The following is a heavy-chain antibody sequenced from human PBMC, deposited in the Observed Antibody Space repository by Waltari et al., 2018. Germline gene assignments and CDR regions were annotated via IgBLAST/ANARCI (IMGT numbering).Heavy chain of an antibody. CDR2: VFYNGDT. CDR1: GGPFRSTSYY. J-gene: IGHJ4*02. V-gene: IGHV4-39*01. CDR3: ARRMVTTGYFDY. D-gene: IGHD4-4*01. Sequence: QVQLQESGPGLVKPSETLSLTCPVSGGPFRSTSYYWGWIRQPPGKGLEWIGYVFYNGDTYYNPSLKSRVTISIDTSKNQFSLKLTSVTAADTAVYHCARRMVTTGYFDYWGQGTLVTVSS.